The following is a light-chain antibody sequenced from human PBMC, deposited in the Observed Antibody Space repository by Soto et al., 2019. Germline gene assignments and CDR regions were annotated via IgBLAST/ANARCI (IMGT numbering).Light chain of an antibody. J-gene: IGLJ1*01. V-gene: IGLV2-14*01. Sequence: QSVLTLPASVSGSPGQSITISCTGTSTDVGGYNYVSWYQQHPGKAPKLIIYEVSNRPSGASNRFYGSKSGNTASLTISGLQAEDEADYYCSSYTSSRTYVFGTGTKVTVL. CDR2: EVS. CDR3: SSYTSSRTYV. CDR1: STDVGGYNY.